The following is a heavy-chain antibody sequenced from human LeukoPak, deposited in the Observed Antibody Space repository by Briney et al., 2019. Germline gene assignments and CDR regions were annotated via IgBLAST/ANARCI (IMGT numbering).Heavy chain of an antibody. D-gene: IGHD6-13*01. Sequence: SETLSLTCAVYGGSFNGYYWSWIRQPPGKGLEWIGEINHSGSTNYNPSLKSRVTISVDTSKNQFSLKLSSVTAADTAVYYCARGRPAAGTWYYYYYYYMDVWGKGTTVTVSS. J-gene: IGHJ6*03. CDR3: ARGRPAAGTWYYYYYYYMDV. V-gene: IGHV4-34*01. CDR2: INHSGST. CDR1: GGSFNGYY.